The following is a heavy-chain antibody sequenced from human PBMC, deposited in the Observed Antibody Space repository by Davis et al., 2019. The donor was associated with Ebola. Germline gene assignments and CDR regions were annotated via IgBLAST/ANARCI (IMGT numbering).Heavy chain of an antibody. CDR1: GGSFSGYY. CDR3: ARTTLTSISDAGLGYNFFAP. Sequence: SETLSLTCTLYGGSFSGYYWSWIRQPPGKGLEWLGEVSHSGYSTYNPSLKSRVTMSVDMSTNQFSLTLTSVSAADTAVYYCARTTLTSISDAGLGYNFFAPWGQGTLVTVSS. D-gene: IGHD2-21*02. J-gene: IGHJ5*02. V-gene: IGHV4-34*01. CDR2: VSHSGYS.